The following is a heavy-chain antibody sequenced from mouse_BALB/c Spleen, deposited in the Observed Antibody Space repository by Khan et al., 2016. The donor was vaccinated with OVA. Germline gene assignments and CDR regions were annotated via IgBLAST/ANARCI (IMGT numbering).Heavy chain of an antibody. J-gene: IGHJ4*01. CDR2: INYSGST. CDR1: GYSITSDYA. V-gene: IGHV3-2*02. D-gene: IGHD2-3*01. Sequence: EVELVESGPGLVNPSQSLSLTCTVTGYSITSDYAWNWIRQFPGNKLEWMGYINYSGSTNYNPALKSRISITRDTYKNQFFLQLNSVTTEDTATYYCARDGSRYNYAMDYWGQGTSVTVSS. CDR3: ARDGSRYNYAMDY.